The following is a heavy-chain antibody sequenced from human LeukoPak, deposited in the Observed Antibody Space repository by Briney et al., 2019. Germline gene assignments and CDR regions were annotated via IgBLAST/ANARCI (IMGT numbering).Heavy chain of an antibody. V-gene: IGHV4-34*01. Sequence: PSETLSLTCAVYGGSFSGYYWSWIRQPPGKGLEWIGEINHSGSTNYNPSLKSRGTISVDTSKNQFSLKLSSVTAADTAVYYCARGRGYDFWSGYYTGRNWFDPWGQGTLVTVSS. D-gene: IGHD3-3*01. J-gene: IGHJ5*02. CDR1: GGSFSGYY. CDR3: ARGRGYDFWSGYYTGRNWFDP. CDR2: INHSGST.